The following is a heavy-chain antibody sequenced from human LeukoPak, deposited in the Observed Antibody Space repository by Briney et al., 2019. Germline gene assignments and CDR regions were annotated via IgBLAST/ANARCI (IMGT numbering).Heavy chain of an antibody. V-gene: IGHV1-2*02. CDR3: ARDQGSGSYSPLDY. J-gene: IGHJ4*02. D-gene: IGHD3-10*01. CDR1: GYTFTGYY. CDR2: INPNSGGT. Sequence: GAPVKVSCKASGYTFTGYYMHWVRQAPGQGLEWMGWINPNSGGTNYAQKFQGRVTMTRDTSISTAYMELSRLRSDDTAVYYCARDQGSGSYSPLDYWGQGTLVTVSS.